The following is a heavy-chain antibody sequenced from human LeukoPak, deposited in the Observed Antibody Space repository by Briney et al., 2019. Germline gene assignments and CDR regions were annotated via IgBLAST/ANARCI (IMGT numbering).Heavy chain of an antibody. Sequence: ASVKVSCKASGYTFTSYYMHWVRQAPGQGLEWMGIINPSGGSTSYAQKSQGRVTMTRDTSTSTVYMELSSLRSEDTAVYYCARGYYYDSSGYPNWFDPWGQGTLVTVSS. CDR2: INPSGGST. CDR1: GYTFTSYY. V-gene: IGHV1-46*03. D-gene: IGHD3-22*01. CDR3: ARGYYYDSSGYPNWFDP. J-gene: IGHJ5*02.